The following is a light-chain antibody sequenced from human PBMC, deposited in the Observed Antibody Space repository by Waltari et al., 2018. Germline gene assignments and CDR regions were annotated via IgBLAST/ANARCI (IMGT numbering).Light chain of an antibody. CDR2: DSN. J-gene: IGLJ2*01. Sequence: QSVLTQPPSVSAAPGQKVTISCSGSSSNIGHNYVSWSQQLPGTAPKLLIYDSNKRPSGSPDRFSGSKSGTSATLGITGLQTGDEADYYCGTWDSSLSAGVFGGGTKLTVL. CDR1: SSNIGHNY. V-gene: IGLV1-51*01. CDR3: GTWDSSLSAGV.